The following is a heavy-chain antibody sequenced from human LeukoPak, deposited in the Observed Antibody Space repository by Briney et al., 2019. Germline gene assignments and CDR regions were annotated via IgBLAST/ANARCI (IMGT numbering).Heavy chain of an antibody. V-gene: IGHV3-74*01. D-gene: IGHD3-10*01. CDR1: GLTFSSHW. J-gene: IGHJ4*02. CDR3: ARGHVPGSTRHWDF. CDR2: VSGDENEI. Sequence: QSGGSLRLSCEASGLTFSSHWMHWVRQVPGKGLVCVARVSGDENEIDYADSVKGRFTISRDNAKNTLYLQMHSLRVEDTAAYFCARGHVPGSTRHWDFWGQGTLVTVSS.